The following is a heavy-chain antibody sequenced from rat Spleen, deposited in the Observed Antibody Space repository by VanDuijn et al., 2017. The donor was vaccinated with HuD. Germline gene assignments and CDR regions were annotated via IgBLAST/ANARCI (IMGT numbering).Heavy chain of an antibody. D-gene: IGHD1-11*01. CDR1: GYSITSSYR. J-gene: IGHJ2*01. Sequence: EVQLQESGPGLVKPSQSLSLTCSVPGYSITSSYRWNWIRKFPGNRLDWMGYIESAGTTNYNPSLKSRISISRDTSKNQFFLQVNSVTTEDTGTYYCARSSFNYGGFSHQFDYWGQGVMVTVSS. V-gene: IGHV3-3*01. CDR3: ARSSFNYGGFSHQFDY. CDR2: IESAGTT.